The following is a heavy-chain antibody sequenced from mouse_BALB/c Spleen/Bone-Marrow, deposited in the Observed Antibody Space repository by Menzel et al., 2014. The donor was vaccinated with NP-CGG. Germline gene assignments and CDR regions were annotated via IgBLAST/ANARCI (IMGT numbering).Heavy chain of an antibody. Sequence: EVMLVESGAELVKPGASAKLSCTASGFNIKDTYMHWVKQRPEQGLEWIGRIDPANGNIKYDPKFQGKATITADTSSNTAYLQLSSLTSEDTAVYYCAPYYYGRWFANWGQGTLVTVSA. V-gene: IGHV14-3*02. D-gene: IGHD1-1*01. CDR3: APYYYGRWFAN. CDR1: GFNIKDTY. CDR2: IDPANGNI. J-gene: IGHJ3*01.